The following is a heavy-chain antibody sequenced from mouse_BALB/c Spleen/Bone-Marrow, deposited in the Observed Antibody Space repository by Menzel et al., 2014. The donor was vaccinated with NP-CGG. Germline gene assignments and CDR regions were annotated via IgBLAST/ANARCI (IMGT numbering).Heavy chain of an antibody. D-gene: IGHD2-1*01. J-gene: IGHJ1*01. Sequence: EVKLMESGGGLVQPGESLKLSCGSNEYEFPSHDMSWVRKTPEKRLELVAAINSDGGSTYYPDTMERRFIISRDNTKKTLYLQMSSLRSEDTALYYCARSSTMYWYFDVWGAGTTVTVSS. CDR3: ARSSTMYWYFDV. CDR1: EYEFPSHD. CDR2: INSDGGST. V-gene: IGHV5-2*01.